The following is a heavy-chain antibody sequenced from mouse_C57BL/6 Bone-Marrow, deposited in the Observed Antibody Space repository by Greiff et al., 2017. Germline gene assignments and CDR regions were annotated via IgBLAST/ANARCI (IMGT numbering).Heavy chain of an antibody. J-gene: IGHJ2*01. CDR2: IDPSDSYT. D-gene: IGHD4-1*01. CDR3: ARGGLTGVDY. CDR1: GYTFTSYW. Sequence: QVQLQQPGAELVKPGASVKLSCKASGYTFTSYWMQWVKQRPGQGLEWIGEIDPSDSYTNYNQKFKGKATLTVDTSSSTAYMQLSSLTSEDSAVYYGARGGLTGVDYWGQGTTLTVSS. V-gene: IGHV1-50*01.